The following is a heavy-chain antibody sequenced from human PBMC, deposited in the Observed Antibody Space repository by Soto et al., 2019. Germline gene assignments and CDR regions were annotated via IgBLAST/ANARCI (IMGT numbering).Heavy chain of an antibody. CDR1: GGTFSSYA. V-gene: IGHV1-69*13. CDR2: IIPIFGTA. D-gene: IGHD1-26*01. CDR3: ARGGAGATYYYYGMDV. J-gene: IGHJ6*02. Sequence: SVKVSCKASGGTFSSYAISWVRQAPGQGLEWMGGIIPIFGTANCAQKFQGRVTITADESTSTAYMELSSLRSEDTAVYYCARGGAGATYYYYGMDVWGQGTTVTVSS.